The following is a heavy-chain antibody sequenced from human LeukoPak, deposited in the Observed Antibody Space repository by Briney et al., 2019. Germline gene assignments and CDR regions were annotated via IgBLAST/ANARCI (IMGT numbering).Heavy chain of an antibody. CDR2: ISGSGGST. CDR1: GFTFSSYA. D-gene: IGHD2-2*01. CDR3: AKDRLGDCSSTSCPPL. V-gene: IGHV3-23*01. J-gene: IGHJ6*04. Sequence: SGGSLRLSCAASGFTFSSYAMSWVRQAPGKGLEWVSAISGSGGSTYYADSVKGRFTISRDNSKNTLYLQMNSLRAEDTAVYYCAKDRLGDCSSTSCPPLWGKGTTVTVSS.